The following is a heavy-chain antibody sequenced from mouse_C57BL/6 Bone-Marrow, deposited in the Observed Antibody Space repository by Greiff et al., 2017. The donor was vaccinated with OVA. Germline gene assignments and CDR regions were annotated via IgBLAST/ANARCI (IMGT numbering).Heavy chain of an antibody. CDR2: ISYDGSN. D-gene: IGHD1-1*01. Sequence: ESGPGLVKPSQSLSLTCSVTGYSITSGYYWNWIRQFPGNKLEWMGYISYDGSNNYNPSLKNRISITRDTSKNQFFLKLNSVTTEDTATYYCARVTTVVAPFDYWGQGTTLTVSS. J-gene: IGHJ2*01. CDR3: ARVTTVVAPFDY. V-gene: IGHV3-6*01. CDR1: GYSITSGYY.